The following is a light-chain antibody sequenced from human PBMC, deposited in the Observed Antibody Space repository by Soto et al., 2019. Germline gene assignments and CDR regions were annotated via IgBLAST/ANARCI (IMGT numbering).Light chain of an antibody. CDR1: SSDIGGYKD. CDR3: CSYRSGTSPYYV. CDR2: EVS. V-gene: IGLV2-14*03. J-gene: IGLJ1*01. Sequence: QSALTQPASVSGSPGQSITISCTGTSSDIGGYKDVSWYQQHPGKAPQVLIFEVSYRPYGISNRFSSSKSGNVASLTISGLQAEDEADYYCCSYRSGTSPYYVFGTGTKV.